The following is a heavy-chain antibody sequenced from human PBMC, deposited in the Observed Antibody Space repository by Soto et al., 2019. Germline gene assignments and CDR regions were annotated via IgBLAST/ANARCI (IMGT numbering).Heavy chain of an antibody. J-gene: IGHJ6*02. V-gene: IGHV1-2*02. Sequence: GASVKVSCKASGYTFTGYYMHWVRQAPGQGLEWMGWINPNSGGTNYAQKFQGRVTMTRDTSINTAYMELSRLRSDDTAVYYCAREEDSSSSAPIYYYYYYGMDVWGQGTTVTVSS. CDR1: GYTFTGYY. CDR2: INPNSGGT. D-gene: IGHD6-6*01. CDR3: AREEDSSSSAPIYYYYYYGMDV.